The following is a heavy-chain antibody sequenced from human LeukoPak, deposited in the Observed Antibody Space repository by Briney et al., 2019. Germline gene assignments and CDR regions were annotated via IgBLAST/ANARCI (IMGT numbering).Heavy chain of an antibody. D-gene: IGHD2/OR15-2a*01. Sequence: GGSLRLSCAASGFTFSASWMTWVRQAPGKGLEWVANIKPDGSDKNYVDSVKGRFTISRDNAENPLFLQMNSLRAEDTALYYCARDLRSSLIAWGQGILVTVSS. CDR2: IKPDGSDK. CDR1: GFTFSASW. J-gene: IGHJ5*02. V-gene: IGHV3-7*01. CDR3: ARDLRSSLIA.